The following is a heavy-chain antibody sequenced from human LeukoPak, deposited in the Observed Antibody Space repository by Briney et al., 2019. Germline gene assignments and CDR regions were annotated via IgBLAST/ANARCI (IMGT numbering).Heavy chain of an antibody. CDR2: IDPSGGST. J-gene: IGHJ3*02. Sequence: ASVKVSCKASGYTLTSSYMHWVRRAPGQGREWMGIIDPSGGSTSYAQKFQGRVTMTRDTSTSTVYMELSSLRSEDTAVYYCARSKIVPAAMSPYAFDIWGQGTMVTVSS. D-gene: IGHD2-2*01. V-gene: IGHV1-46*01. CDR1: GYTLTSSY. CDR3: ARSKIVPAAMSPYAFDI.